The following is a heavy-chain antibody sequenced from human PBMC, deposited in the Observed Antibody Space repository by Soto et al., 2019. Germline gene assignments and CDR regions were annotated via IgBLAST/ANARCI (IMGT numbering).Heavy chain of an antibody. D-gene: IGHD4-4*01. J-gene: IGHJ4*02. V-gene: IGHV3-30*18. Sequence: GGSLRLSCVASGFAFSNYGMHWVRQAPGKGLEWVAVMSFEGSNEYYADSVKGRFTVSRDNSKNTLYLQMNSLRAEDTAVYYCAKDLEDYNYDYKFDYWGQGTLVTVSS. CDR1: GFAFSNYG. CDR3: AKDLEDYNYDYKFDY. CDR2: MSFEGSNE.